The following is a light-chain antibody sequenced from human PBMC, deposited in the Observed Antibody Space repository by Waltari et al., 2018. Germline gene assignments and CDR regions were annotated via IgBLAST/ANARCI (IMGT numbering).Light chain of an antibody. J-gene: IGLJ3*02. CDR1: NIGSKS. CDR2: DDR. CDR3: QVWDSSSDHPV. Sequence: SYVLTQPPSVSVAPGQTARIPCGGNNIGSKSVHWYQQKPGQALVLVVYDDRDRPSGIPERFSGSNSGNTATLTISRVEAGDEADYYCQVWDSSSDHPVFGGGTKLTVL. V-gene: IGLV3-21*02.